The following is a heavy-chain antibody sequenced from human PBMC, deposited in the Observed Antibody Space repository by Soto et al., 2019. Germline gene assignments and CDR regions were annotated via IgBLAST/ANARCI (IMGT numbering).Heavy chain of an antibody. CDR2: IYNGGST. CDR1: GGSISSVYDC. J-gene: IGHJ4*02. D-gene: IGHD7-27*01. Sequence: QVQLQESGPILVKPSQTLSLTCTVSGGSISSVYDCWSWIRQPPDKGLEWIGHIYNGGSTYNNPSLTSRLTIPVDTSTNQFSLQLRAVSAADTAVYSCARGPSGDKVDYWGQGTLVTVSS. CDR3: ARGPSGDKVDY. V-gene: IGHV4-30-4*01.